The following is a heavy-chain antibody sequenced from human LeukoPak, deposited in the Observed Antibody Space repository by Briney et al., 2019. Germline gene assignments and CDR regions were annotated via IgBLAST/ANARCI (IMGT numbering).Heavy chain of an antibody. J-gene: IGHJ4*02. V-gene: IGHV3-30*01. D-gene: IGHD3-3*01. Sequence: PGGSLRLSCAASGFTFSSYAMHWVRQAPGKGLEWVAVISYDGSNKYYADSVKGRFTISRDNSKNTLYLQMNSLRAEDTAVYYCARSCAPWAVWSGSLDYWGQGTLVTVSS. CDR3: ARSCAPWAVWSGSLDY. CDR1: GFTFSSYA. CDR2: ISYDGSNK.